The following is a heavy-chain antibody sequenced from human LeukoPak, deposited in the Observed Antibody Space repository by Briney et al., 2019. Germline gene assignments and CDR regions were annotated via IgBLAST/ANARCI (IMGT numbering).Heavy chain of an antibody. CDR1: GFTFSSYG. Sequence: GGSLRLSCAASGFTFSSYGMHWVRQAPGKGLEWVAFIRYDGSNKYYADSVKGRFTISRDNSKNTLYPQMNSLRAEDTAVYYCAKDGIMITFGGENPFDYWGQGTLVTVSS. CDR2: IRYDGSNK. CDR3: AKDGIMITFGGENPFDY. V-gene: IGHV3-30*02. D-gene: IGHD3-16*01. J-gene: IGHJ4*02.